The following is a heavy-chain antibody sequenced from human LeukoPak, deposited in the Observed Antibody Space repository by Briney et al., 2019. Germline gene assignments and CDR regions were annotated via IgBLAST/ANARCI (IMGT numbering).Heavy chain of an antibody. Sequence: PGGSLRLSCAASGFTFSIFAMSWVRQAPGKGLEWVSDIGNNGIGTYYADSVKGRFTISRDNSKNTLYLQMNSLRAEDTAVYYCAKGRGSPYYFEYWGQGTLVTVSS. J-gene: IGHJ4*02. V-gene: IGHV3-23*05. D-gene: IGHD1-26*01. CDR2: IGNNGIGT. CDR3: AKGRGSPYYFEY. CDR1: GFTFSIFA.